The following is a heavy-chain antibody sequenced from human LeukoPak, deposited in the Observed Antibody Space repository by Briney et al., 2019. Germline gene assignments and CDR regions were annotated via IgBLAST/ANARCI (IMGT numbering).Heavy chain of an antibody. V-gene: IGHV3-23*01. CDR1: VYTLSTYA. J-gene: IGHJ4*02. Sequence: GGSLRLSCAASVYTLSTYAMSWVRQTPGKGLEWVAATSSSDAGTYHADSVRGRFTISRDNSKNTLYMQMNSLRAEDAAVYFCAKAPVTSCRGAYCYPFDSWGQGTLVTVSS. CDR3: AKAPVTSCRGAYCYPFDS. CDR2: TSSSDAGT. D-gene: IGHD2-21*01.